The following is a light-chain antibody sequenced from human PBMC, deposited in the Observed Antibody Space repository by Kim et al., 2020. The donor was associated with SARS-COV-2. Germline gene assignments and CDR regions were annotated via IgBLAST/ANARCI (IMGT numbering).Light chain of an antibody. Sequence: DIQMTQSPSSVSASVGDSVTITCRASQDVSIFLAWFQQRPGEAPKSLIYASSSLRSGVPSHFSGSGSGTDFTLTISSLQPEDFATYYCQQYLSYPLTFGQGTKVDIK. CDR2: ASS. V-gene: IGKV1-16*02. J-gene: IGKJ1*01. CDR1: QDVSIF. CDR3: QQYLSYPLT.